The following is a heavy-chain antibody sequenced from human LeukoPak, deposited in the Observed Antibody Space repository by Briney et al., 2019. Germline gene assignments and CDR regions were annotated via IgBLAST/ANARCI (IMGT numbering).Heavy chain of an antibody. CDR1: SGSISGYY. CDR2: IFYSGST. J-gene: IGHJ4*02. Sequence: ETLSLTCTVSSGSISGYYWTWIRQPPGKGLEWIGNIFYSGSTNYNPSLKSRVTISLDTSKKQFSLKLTSVTAADTAVYYCARQSYGGAYYFFGYWGQGTLVAVSS. CDR3: ARQSYGGAYYFFGY. V-gene: IGHV4-59*08. D-gene: IGHD1-26*01.